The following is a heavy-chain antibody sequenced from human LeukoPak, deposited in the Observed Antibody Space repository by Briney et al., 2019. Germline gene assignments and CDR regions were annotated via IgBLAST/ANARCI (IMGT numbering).Heavy chain of an antibody. CDR3: AKDSTPADI. Sequence: GGSLRLSCAASGFTFSSYDMNWVRQAPGKGLEWVSSISSRSTSIYYADSVKGRFTISRDNSKNTLYLQMNSLRAEDTAVYYCAKDSTPADIWGQGTMVTVSS. CDR2: ISSRSTSI. J-gene: IGHJ3*02. V-gene: IGHV3-21*04. CDR1: GFTFSSYD.